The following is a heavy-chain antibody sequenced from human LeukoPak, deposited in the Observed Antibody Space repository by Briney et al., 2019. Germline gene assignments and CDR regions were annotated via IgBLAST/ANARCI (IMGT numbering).Heavy chain of an antibody. D-gene: IGHD6-13*01. CDR1: GFTFSTYW. CDR3: AREDPRVSSSCPDY. V-gene: IGHV3-30-3*01. Sequence: PGGSLRLSCSASGFTFSTYWMSWVRQAPGKGLEWVAVISYDGSNKYYADSVKGRFTISRDNSKNTLYLQMNSLRAEDTAVYYCAREDPRVSSSCPDYWGQGTLVTVSS. CDR2: ISYDGSNK. J-gene: IGHJ4*02.